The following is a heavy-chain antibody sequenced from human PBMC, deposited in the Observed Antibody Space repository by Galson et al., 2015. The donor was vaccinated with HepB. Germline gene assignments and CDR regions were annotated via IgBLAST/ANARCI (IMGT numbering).Heavy chain of an antibody. D-gene: IGHD4-23*01. CDR2: ISYDGSNK. CDR1: GFTFSSYG. CDR3: AKDRRWQNYYYYYMDV. J-gene: IGHJ6*03. V-gene: IGHV3-30*18. Sequence: SLRLSCAASGFTFSSYGMHWVRQAPGKGLEWVAVISYDGSNKYYADSVKGRFTISRDNSKNTLYLQMNSLRAEDTAVYYCAKDRRWQNYYYYYMDVWGKGTTVTVS.